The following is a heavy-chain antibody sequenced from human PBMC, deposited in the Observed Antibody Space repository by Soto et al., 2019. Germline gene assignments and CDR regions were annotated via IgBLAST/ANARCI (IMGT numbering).Heavy chain of an antibody. CDR1: GFTFSSYS. CDR2: ISSSSSYI. D-gene: IGHD5-18*01. CDR3: ARVMGYSYGYGNYYGMDV. Sequence: PVGSLRVSCAASGFTFSSYSMNWVRQAPGKGVEWVSSISSSSSYIYYADAVKGRFTISRDNAKNSLYLQMNSLRAEDTAVYYCARVMGYSYGYGNYYGMDVWGQGTTVTVSS. V-gene: IGHV3-21*01. J-gene: IGHJ6*02.